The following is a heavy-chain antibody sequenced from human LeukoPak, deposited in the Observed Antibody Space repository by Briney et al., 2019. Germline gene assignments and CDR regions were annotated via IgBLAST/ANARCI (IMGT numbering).Heavy chain of an antibody. Sequence: PGGSLRLSCAASGFTFSSYGMHWVRKAPGKGLEWVAVIWYDGSNKYYADSVKGRFTISRDNSKNTLYLQMNSLRAEDTAVYYCARDRKEYTLDYWGQGTLVTVSS. CDR1: GFTFSSYG. V-gene: IGHV3-33*01. D-gene: IGHD1-14*01. J-gene: IGHJ4*02. CDR3: ARDRKEYTLDY. CDR2: IWYDGSNK.